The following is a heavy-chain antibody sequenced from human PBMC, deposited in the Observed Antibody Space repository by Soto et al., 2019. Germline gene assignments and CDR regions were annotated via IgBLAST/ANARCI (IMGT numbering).Heavy chain of an antibody. D-gene: IGHD3-16*01. Sequence: QVQLVQSGAEVKKPGASVKVSCKASGYTFISYGISWVRQAPGQGLEWMGWISAYNGNTNYAQKLQGRVTMTTDTSTSTAYMELRSLRSDDTAVYYCASPKSSVGDYYGMDVWGQGTTVTVSS. CDR2: ISAYNGNT. V-gene: IGHV1-18*04. J-gene: IGHJ6*02. CDR1: GYTFISYG. CDR3: ASPKSSVGDYYGMDV.